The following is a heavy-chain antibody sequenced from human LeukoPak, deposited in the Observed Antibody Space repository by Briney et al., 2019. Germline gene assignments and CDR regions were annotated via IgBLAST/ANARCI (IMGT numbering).Heavy chain of an antibody. D-gene: IGHD3-3*01. CDR1: GGSFSGYY. Sequence: KSSETLSLTCAVYGGSFSGYYWSWIRQPPGKGLEWIGEINHSGSTKYNPSLKSRVTISVETTKKKFSLKLSSVTAADTAVYYRARFRGYKEWLSGNDYCGQGTLVTVSS. CDR3: ARFRGYKEWLSGNDY. CDR2: INHSGST. V-gene: IGHV4-34*01. J-gene: IGHJ4*02.